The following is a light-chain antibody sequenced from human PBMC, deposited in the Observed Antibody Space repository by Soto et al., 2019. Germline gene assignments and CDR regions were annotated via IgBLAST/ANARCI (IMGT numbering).Light chain of an antibody. CDR2: DAV. J-gene: IGKJ4*01. CDR1: QSVSSN. Sequence: EIVMTQSPATLSVSPGERATLSCRANQSVSSNLAWYQQKPGQAPRLLIYDAVNRATGIPARFSGSGSGTDFTLIIDSLAPEDFAVYYCQQRINWPLTFGGGTKVDIK. V-gene: IGKV3-11*01. CDR3: QQRINWPLT.